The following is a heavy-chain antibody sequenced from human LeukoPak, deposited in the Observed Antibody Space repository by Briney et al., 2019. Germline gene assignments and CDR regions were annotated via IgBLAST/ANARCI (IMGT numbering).Heavy chain of an antibody. V-gene: IGHV1-2*02. J-gene: IGHJ6*03. CDR2: INPNSGGT. CDR3: ARDSHSSGWFNYYYYYYMDV. Sequence: GASVKVSCKASGYTFTGYYMHWVRQAPGQGLEWMGWINPNSGGTNYAQKFQGRVTMTRDTSISTAYMELSRLRSDDTAVYYCARDSHSSGWFNYYYYYYMDVWGKGTTVTVSS. D-gene: IGHD6-19*01. CDR1: GYTFTGYY.